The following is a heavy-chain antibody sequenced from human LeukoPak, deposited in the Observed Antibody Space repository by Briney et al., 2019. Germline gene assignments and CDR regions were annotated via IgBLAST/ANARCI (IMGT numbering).Heavy chain of an antibody. D-gene: IGHD2-2*01. CDR2: INWNGGST. CDR1: GFTFDDYG. J-gene: IGHJ3*02. Sequence: GGSLRLSCAGSGFTFDDYGMSWVRQAPGKGLEWVSGINWNGGSTGYADSVKGRFTISRDNDKNSLYLQMNSLRAEDTALYYCARYLADIVVVPAAFDAFDIWGQGTMVTVSS. V-gene: IGHV3-20*04. CDR3: ARYLADIVVVPAAFDAFDI.